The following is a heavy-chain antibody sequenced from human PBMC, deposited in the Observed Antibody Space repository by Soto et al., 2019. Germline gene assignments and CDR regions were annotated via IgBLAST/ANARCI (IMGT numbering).Heavy chain of an antibody. V-gene: IGHV3-30*18. Sequence: GGSLRLSRAASGFTFSSYGMHWVRQAPGKGLEWVAVISYDGSNKYYADSVKGRFTISRDNSKNTLYLQMNSLRAEDTAVYYSAKNRPLRFLEWSFDYGGEETLATV. CDR3: AKNRPLRFLEWSFDY. J-gene: IGHJ4*02. CDR2: ISYDGSNK. CDR1: GFTFSSYG. D-gene: IGHD3-3*01.